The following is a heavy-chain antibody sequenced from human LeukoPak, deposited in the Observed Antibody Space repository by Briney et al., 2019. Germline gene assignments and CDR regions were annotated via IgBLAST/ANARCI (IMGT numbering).Heavy chain of an antibody. CDR3: ARVEDYDILTGFDY. CDR2: IKQDGREK. J-gene: IGHJ4*02. V-gene: IGHV3-7*01. CDR1: GFTFGDYA. Sequence: GGSLRLSCTASGFTFGDYAMTWVRQAPGKGLEWVANIKQDGREKYYVDSVKGRFTISRDNAKNSLYLQMNSLRAEDTAVYYCARVEDYDILTGFDYWGQGTLVTVSS. D-gene: IGHD3-9*01.